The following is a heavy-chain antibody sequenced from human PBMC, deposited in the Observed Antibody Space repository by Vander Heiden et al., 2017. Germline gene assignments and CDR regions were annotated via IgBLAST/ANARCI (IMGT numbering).Heavy chain of an antibody. CDR1: GFTVSSNY. D-gene: IGHD2-15*01. Sequence: EVQLVESGGGLIQPGGSLRLSCAASGFTVSSNYMSWVRQAPGKGLEWVSVIYSGGSTYYADSVKGRFTISRDNSKNTLYLQMNSLRAEDTAVYYCARDGGYCSGGSCYLGWYFDLWGRGTLVTVSS. J-gene: IGHJ2*01. CDR3: ARDGGYCSGGSCYLGWYFDL. V-gene: IGHV3-53*01. CDR2: IYSGGST.